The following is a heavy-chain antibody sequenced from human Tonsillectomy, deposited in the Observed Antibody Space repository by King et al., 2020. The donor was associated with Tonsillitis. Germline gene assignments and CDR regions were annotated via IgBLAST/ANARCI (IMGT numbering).Heavy chain of an antibody. CDR3: ATRYGSGTNYYGMDV. D-gene: IGHD3-10*01. V-gene: IGHV4-30-2*01. Sequence: QLQESGSGLVKPSQTLSLTCAVSGGSISSGGYSWSWIRQPPGKGLEWIGYIYHSGSTYYNPSLKSRVTISVDRSKNQFSLKLSSVTAADTAVYYCATRYGSGTNYYGMDVWGQGTPVTVSS. J-gene: IGHJ6*02. CDR1: GGSISSGGYS. CDR2: IYHSGST.